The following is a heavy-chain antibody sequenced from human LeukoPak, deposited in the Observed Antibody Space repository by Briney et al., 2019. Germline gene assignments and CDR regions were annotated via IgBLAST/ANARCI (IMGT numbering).Heavy chain of an antibody. CDR3: ARASYSYDINGWVPFDY. Sequence: TSETLSLTCTVSGGSMTSGSYYWNWIRQSAGKGLEWLGHVYTTGSTSYNPSLRSRVTISVDMSKNQFSLKLTSMTAADTAVYYCARASYSYDINGWVPFDYWGQGTLVTVSS. J-gene: IGHJ4*02. CDR1: GGSMTSGSYY. V-gene: IGHV4-61*09. D-gene: IGHD3-22*01. CDR2: VYTTGST.